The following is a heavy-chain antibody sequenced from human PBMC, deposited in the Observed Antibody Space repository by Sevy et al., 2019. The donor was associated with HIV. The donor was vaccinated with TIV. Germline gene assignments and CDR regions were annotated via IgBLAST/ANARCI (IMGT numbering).Heavy chain of an antibody. D-gene: IGHD6-13*01. V-gene: IGHV3-33*01. J-gene: IGHJ4*02. CDR3: VRAVAADGSF. Sequence: GGSLRLSCAASGFIFNNYGMHWVRQAPGKGLEWVAVIWYDGSNKYYADSVKGRFTISRDNSKNTLYLQMNSLRAEDTARYYCVRAVAADGSFWGQGTLVTVSS. CDR2: IWYDGSNK. CDR1: GFIFNNYG.